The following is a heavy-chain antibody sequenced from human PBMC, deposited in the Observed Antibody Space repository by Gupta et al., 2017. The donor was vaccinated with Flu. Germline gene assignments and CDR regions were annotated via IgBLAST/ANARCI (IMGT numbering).Heavy chain of an antibody. D-gene: IGHD6-13*01. J-gene: IGHJ4*02. CDR2: ISYDGSNK. V-gene: IGHV3-30*18. CDR3: AKDPPIAAAGTYTDDY. Sequence: PGKGLEWVAVISYDGSNKYYADSVKGRFTISRDNSKNTLYLQMNSLRAEDTAVYYCAKDPPIAAAGTYTDDYWGQGTLVTVSS.